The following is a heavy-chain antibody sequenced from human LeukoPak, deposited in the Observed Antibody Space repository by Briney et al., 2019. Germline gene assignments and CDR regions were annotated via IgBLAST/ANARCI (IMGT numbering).Heavy chain of an antibody. CDR1: GFTFSSYG. CDR2: ISYGGSNK. Sequence: GRSLRLSCAASGFTFSSYGMHWVRQAPGKGLEWVAVISYGGSNKYYADSVKGRFTISRDNSKNTLYLQMNSLRAEDTAVYYCAKDQGSGYYGSGPVGYWGQGTLVTVSS. CDR3: AKDQGSGYYGSGPVGY. V-gene: IGHV3-30*18. D-gene: IGHD3-10*01. J-gene: IGHJ4*02.